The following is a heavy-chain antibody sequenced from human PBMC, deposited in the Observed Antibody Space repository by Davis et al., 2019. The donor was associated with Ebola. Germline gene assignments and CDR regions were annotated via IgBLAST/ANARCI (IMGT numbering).Heavy chain of an antibody. Sequence: SETLSLTCTVSGGSISSGGYYWSWIRQHPGKGLEWIGYIYYSWSTYSNPSLKSRVTISVDTSKNQFSLKLSSVTAADTAVYYCARDSIWMVRGVMRPYYYGMDVWGQGTTVTVSS. CDR2: IYYSWST. V-gene: IGHV4-31*03. J-gene: IGHJ6*02. CDR1: GGSISSGGYY. D-gene: IGHD3-10*01. CDR3: ARDSIWMVRGVMRPYYYGMDV.